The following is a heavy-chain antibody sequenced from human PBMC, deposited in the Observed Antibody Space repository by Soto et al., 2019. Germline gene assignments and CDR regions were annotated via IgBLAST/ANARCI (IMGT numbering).Heavy chain of an antibody. D-gene: IGHD3-16*01. J-gene: IGHJ3*02. CDR3: ARTRRYDYIWGSPYDAFDI. V-gene: IGHV4-59*01. CDR1: GGSISSYY. Sequence: SETLSLTCTGSGGSISSYYWSWIRQPPGKGLEWIGYIYYSGSTNYNPSLKSRVTISVDTSKNQFSLKLSSVTAADTAVYYCARTRRYDYIWGSPYDAFDIWGQGTMVTVSS. CDR2: IYYSGST.